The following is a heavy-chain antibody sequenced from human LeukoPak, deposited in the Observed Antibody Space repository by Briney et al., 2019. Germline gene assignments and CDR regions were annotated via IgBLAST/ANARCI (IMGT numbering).Heavy chain of an antibody. D-gene: IGHD6-13*01. V-gene: IGHV1-18*01. CDR3: ARARYTTIAAADY. J-gene: IGHJ4*02. CDR2: ISAYNGNT. CDR1: GYTLTELS. Sequence: ASVKVSCKASGYTLTELSMHWVRQAPGQGLEWMGWISAYNGNTNYAQKLQGRVTMTTDTSTSTAYMELRSLRSDDTAVYYCARARYTTIAAADYWGQGTLVTASS.